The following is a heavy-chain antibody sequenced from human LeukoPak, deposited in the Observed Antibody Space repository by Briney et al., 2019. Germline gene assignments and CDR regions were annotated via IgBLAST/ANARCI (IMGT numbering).Heavy chain of an antibody. J-gene: IGHJ4*02. CDR3: ARGSGYGYGFDY. V-gene: IGHV3-7*04. CDR1: GFTFSSYW. D-gene: IGHD3-22*01. Sequence: GRSLSLSCAASGFTFSSYWMSWVRQAPGKGLEWVANIKEDGSEKYYVDSVKGRFTISRDNAKNSLYLQMDSLRAEDTAVYYCARGSGYGYGFDYWGQGTLVTVSS. CDR2: IKEDGSEK.